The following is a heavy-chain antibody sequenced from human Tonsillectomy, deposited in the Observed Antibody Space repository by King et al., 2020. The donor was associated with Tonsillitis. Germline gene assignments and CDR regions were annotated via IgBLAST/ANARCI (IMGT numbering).Heavy chain of an antibody. CDR3: ARDPYGDPTYFYLYMDV. J-gene: IGHJ6*03. V-gene: IGHV3-21*01. Sequence: EVQLVESGGGLVKPGGSLRLSCAASGFTFSYYTMNWVRQAPGKGLEWVSSIGSSSNYIYYADSVKGRFTISRDNAKNSLYLQMNSLRAEDTAVYYCARDPYGDPTYFYLYMDVWGKGTTVTVSS. CDR2: IGSSSNYI. D-gene: IGHD4-17*01. CDR1: GFTFSYYT.